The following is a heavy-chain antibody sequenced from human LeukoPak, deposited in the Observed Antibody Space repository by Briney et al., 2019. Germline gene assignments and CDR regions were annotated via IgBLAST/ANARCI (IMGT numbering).Heavy chain of an antibody. V-gene: IGHV4-31*03. D-gene: IGHD2-2*01. CDR1: GGSISSGGYH. J-gene: IGHJ5*02. CDR3: ARTGSTSYNWFDP. Sequence: PSQTLSLTCTVSGGSISSGGYHWSWIRQHPGKGLEWIGYIYYSGSTYYNPSLKSRVTISVDTSKNQFSLKLSSVTAADTAVYYCARTGSTSYNWFDPWGQGTLVTVSS. CDR2: IYYSGST.